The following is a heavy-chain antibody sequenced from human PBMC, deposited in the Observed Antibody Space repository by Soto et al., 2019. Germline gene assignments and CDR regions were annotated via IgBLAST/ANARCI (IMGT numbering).Heavy chain of an antibody. D-gene: IGHD3-10*01. V-gene: IGHV3-30*18. CDR3: AKDRWGADYYGSGSYFPIYYYYGMDV. CDR2: ISYDGSNK. CDR1: GFTFDDYT. Sequence: GGSLRLSCAASGFTFDDYTMHWVRQAPGKGLQWVAVISYDGSNKYYADSVKGRFTISRDNSKNTLYLQMNSLRAEDTAVYYCAKDRWGADYYGSGSYFPIYYYYGMDVWGQGTTVTVSS. J-gene: IGHJ6*02.